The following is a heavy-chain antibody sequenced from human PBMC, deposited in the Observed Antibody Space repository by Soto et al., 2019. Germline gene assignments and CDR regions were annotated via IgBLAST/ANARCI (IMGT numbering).Heavy chain of an antibody. CDR1: GGSISSGGYS. J-gene: IGHJ6*02. CDR2: IYHSETT. D-gene: IGHD4-4*01. CDR3: ARDSRSTTTYGLDV. V-gene: IGHV4-30-2*01. Sequence: QLQLQESGSGLVKPSQTLSLSCAVSGGSISSGGYSWSWIRLPPGKGLEWIGYIYHSETTNYNPSLKSRVTISVDRSKNHLSLKLKSVTPADTAVYYCARDSRSTTTYGLDVWRQGTTVTVSS.